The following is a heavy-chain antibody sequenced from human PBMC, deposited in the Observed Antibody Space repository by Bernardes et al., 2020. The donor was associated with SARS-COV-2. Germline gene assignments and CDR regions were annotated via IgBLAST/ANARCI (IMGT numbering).Heavy chain of an antibody. D-gene: IGHD6-13*01. V-gene: IGHV3-66*01. J-gene: IGHJ4*02. Sequence: VWSLILSCTASGFIVSSNYMSWVRQAPGKGLEWVSVIYSGGNTYYADSVKGRFTISRDNSKNTLYLHMNSLRVDDTAVYYCARDYPDPADWGQGTLVTVSS. CDR2: IYSGGNT. CDR3: ARDYPDPAD. CDR1: GFIVSSNY.